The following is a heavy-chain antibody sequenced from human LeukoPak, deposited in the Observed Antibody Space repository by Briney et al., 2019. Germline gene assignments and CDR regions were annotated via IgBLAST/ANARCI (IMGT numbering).Heavy chain of an antibody. CDR3: ARLGHVGSGGVGPFDY. J-gene: IGHJ4*02. V-gene: IGHV1-18*01. CDR2: ISAYNGNT. D-gene: IGHD1-14*01. Sequence: ASVKVSCKASGYTFTSYGISWVRQAPGQGLGWMGWISAYNGNTNYAQKLQGRVTMTTDTSTSTAYMELRSLRSDDTAVYYCARLGHVGSGGVGPFDYWGQGTLVTVSS. CDR1: GYTFTSYG.